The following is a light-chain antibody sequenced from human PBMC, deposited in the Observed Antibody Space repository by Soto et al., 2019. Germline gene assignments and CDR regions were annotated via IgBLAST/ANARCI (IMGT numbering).Light chain of an antibody. Sequence: IVLTQSPGTLSLSPGERATLSCRASQSVSSRYLVWHQQKPGQAPRLLIYAASRRATGIPARFSGSGSGTDFTLTISRLETEDFAVYYCQQYGSSPWTFGQGTKVDIK. CDR1: QSVSSRY. CDR3: QQYGSSPWT. J-gene: IGKJ1*01. V-gene: IGKV3-20*01. CDR2: AAS.